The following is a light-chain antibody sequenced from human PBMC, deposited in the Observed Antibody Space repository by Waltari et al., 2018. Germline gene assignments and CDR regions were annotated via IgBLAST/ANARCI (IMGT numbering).Light chain of an antibody. J-gene: IGKJ3*01. CDR2: GAS. CDR3: HEYEYWPPGT. Sequence: EIVMTQSPATLSVSPGHRATLSCRASQSVRTNLAWFQQKPGQPPRLLISGASTRATGIPARFSGSGSGTEFTLTITGLQSEDFAVYYCHEYEYWPPGTFGPGTKVEIK. V-gene: IGKV3-15*01. CDR1: QSVRTN.